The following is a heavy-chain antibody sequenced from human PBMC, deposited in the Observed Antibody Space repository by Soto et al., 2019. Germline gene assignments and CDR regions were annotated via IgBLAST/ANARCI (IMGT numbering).Heavy chain of an antibody. CDR1: GSTFSYYW. J-gene: IGHJ4*02. V-gene: IGHV3-7*03. CDR2: VDQHTGQT. CDR3: AGENWGSYDY. Sequence: GGSLRLSCAASGSTFSYYWMTWVRQAPGRGLEWVATVDQHTGQTFYVDSLKGRFTISRDNARNSLFLQMNSLRAEDTAVYYCAGENWGSYDYWGQGTLVTVSS. D-gene: IGHD7-27*01.